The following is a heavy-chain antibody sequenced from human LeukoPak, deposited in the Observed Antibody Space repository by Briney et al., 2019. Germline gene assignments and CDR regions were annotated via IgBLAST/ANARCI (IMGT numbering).Heavy chain of an antibody. J-gene: IGHJ4*02. D-gene: IGHD3-22*01. CDR3: ATSHYYYDSSGYDPFDY. Sequence: ASVKVSCKVSGYTLTELYMHWVRQAPGKGLEWMGGFDPEDGETIYAQKFQGRVTMTEDTSTDTAYMELSSLRSEDTAVYYCATSHYYYDSSGYDPFDYWGQGTLVTVSS. CDR1: GYTLTELY. CDR2: FDPEDGET. V-gene: IGHV1-24*01.